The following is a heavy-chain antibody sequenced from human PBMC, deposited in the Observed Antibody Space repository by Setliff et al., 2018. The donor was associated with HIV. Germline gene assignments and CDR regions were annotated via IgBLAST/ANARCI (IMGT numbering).Heavy chain of an antibody. V-gene: IGHV4-30-4*01. Sequence: SETLSLTCTASYATLSTADYYWTWIRQPPGKGLEWIGYITYSGSAYYNPSLKSRVTISIDTSNNQISLRLSSVTAADTAMYYCVRDDYGYNGKGFDYWGPGTLVTVSS. D-gene: IGHD4-17*01. CDR3: VRDDYGYNGKGFDY. CDR2: ITYSGSA. J-gene: IGHJ4*02. CDR1: YATLSTADYY.